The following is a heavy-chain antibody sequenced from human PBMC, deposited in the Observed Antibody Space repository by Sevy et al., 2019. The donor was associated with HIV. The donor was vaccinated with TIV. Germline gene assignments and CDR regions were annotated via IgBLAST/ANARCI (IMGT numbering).Heavy chain of an antibody. V-gene: IGHV3-23*01. CDR1: GFTFTSYA. CDR2: IYGSGGAT. J-gene: IGHJ3*02. Sequence: GGSLRLSCKPSGFTFTSYAMSWVRQAPGKGLEWVSTIYGSGGATYYADSGKGRFTISRDNSKNTLYLQMNSLRIEDTAVYYCAGGRYDSSGSFDAFDIWGQGTMVTVSS. D-gene: IGHD3-22*01. CDR3: AGGRYDSSGSFDAFDI.